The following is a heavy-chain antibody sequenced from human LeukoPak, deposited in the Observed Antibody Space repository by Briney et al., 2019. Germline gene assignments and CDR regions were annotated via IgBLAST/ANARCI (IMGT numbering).Heavy chain of an antibody. Sequence: GASVKVSCKASGYTFTTYGVSWVRQAPGQGLEWMGWISGYDGNTNYAQKLRGRVTVTTDTSTSTAYMDLRSLRSDDTALYYCARTVTTSSYYFDYWGQGTLVIVSS. CDR1: GYTFTTYG. CDR2: ISGYDGNT. V-gene: IGHV1-18*01. J-gene: IGHJ4*02. D-gene: IGHD4-17*01. CDR3: ARTVTTSSYYFDY.